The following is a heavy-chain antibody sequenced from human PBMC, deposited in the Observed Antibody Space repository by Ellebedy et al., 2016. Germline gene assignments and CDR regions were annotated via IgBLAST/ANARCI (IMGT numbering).Heavy chain of an antibody. D-gene: IGHD3-22*01. V-gene: IGHV3-7*01. CDR3: ARGGRGYYDSSGYYYSVANWFDP. J-gene: IGHJ5*02. CDR2: IKQDGSEK. CDR1: GFTFSSYW. Sequence: GGSLRLSCAASGFTFSSYWMSWVRQAPGKGLEWVANIKQDGSEKYYVDSVKGRFTITRDNAKNSLYLQMNSLRAEDTAVYYCARGGRGYYDSSGYYYSVANWFDPWGQGTLVTVSS.